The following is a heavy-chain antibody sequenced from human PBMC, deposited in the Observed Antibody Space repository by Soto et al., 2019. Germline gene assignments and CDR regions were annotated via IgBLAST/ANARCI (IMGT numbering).Heavy chain of an antibody. J-gene: IGHJ4*02. Sequence: GESLQISCKGSGYSFTIYWIGWVRQMPGKGLEWMGIIYPGDSDTRYSPSFQGQVTISADKSISTAYLQWSSLKASDTAMYYCASPYSSSWLSLDYWGQGTLVTVS. CDR3: ASPYSSSWLSLDY. D-gene: IGHD6-13*01. V-gene: IGHV5-51*01. CDR2: IYPGDSDT. CDR1: GYSFTIYW.